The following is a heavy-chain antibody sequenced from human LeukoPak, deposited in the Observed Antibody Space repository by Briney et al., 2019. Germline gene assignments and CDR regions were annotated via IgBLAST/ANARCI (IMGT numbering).Heavy chain of an antibody. Sequence: GGSLRLSCAASGFTFSSFAMSWVRQAPGKGLEWVSTISGSAGSEYFADSVKGRFTISRDNSRNTLYLQMNSLRAEDTAMYYCARIGATYYHDSSGYIDYWGQGTLVTVSS. V-gene: IGHV3-23*01. D-gene: IGHD3-22*01. J-gene: IGHJ4*02. CDR1: GFTFSSFA. CDR2: ISGSAGSE. CDR3: ARIGATYYHDSSGYIDY.